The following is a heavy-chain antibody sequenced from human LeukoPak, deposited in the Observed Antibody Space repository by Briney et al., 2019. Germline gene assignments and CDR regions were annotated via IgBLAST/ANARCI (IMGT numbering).Heavy chain of an antibody. V-gene: IGHV4-39*01. CDR3: ANYCSISSCYIRRAFDI. D-gene: IGHD2-2*02. CDR1: Y. J-gene: IGHJ3*02. Sequence: YMNWIRQPPGEGREWIGSIYYSGSTYYRPSLKSRVAISVDTSKNQFSLKLSSVTAANTAVYYCANYCSISSCYIRRAFDICGQGTMCTVSS. CDR2: IYYSGST.